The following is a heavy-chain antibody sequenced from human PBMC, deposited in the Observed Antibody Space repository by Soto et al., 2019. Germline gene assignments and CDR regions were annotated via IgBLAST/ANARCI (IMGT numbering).Heavy chain of an antibody. CDR2: INPNSGDT. CDR1: GYIFTGYY. V-gene: IGHV1-2*04. J-gene: IGHJ4*02. Sequence: ASVKVSCKASGYIFTGYYIHWVRQARGQGLEWMGWINPNSGDTNYTQKFQGWVTMTRDTSISTAYMELSRLRSDDTAVYYCATSRISIAVAGETEYYFDYWGQGTPVTVS. CDR3: ATSRISIAVAGETEYYFDY. D-gene: IGHD6-19*01.